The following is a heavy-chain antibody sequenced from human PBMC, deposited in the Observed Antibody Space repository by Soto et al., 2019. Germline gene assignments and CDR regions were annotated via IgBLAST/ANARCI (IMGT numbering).Heavy chain of an antibody. CDR1: GFTFSSYA. CDR3: AKVFYYYDSSGYYHFDY. CDR2: ISGSGSTI. D-gene: IGHD3-22*01. J-gene: IGHJ4*02. V-gene: IGHV3-23*01. Sequence: GGSLRLSCAASGFTFSSYAVSWVRQAPGKGPEWISSISGSGSTIYYADSVKGRFTITRDNSKNTLYLKMSSLRAEDTAVYYCAKVFYYYDSSGYYHFDYWGQGNLVTVSS.